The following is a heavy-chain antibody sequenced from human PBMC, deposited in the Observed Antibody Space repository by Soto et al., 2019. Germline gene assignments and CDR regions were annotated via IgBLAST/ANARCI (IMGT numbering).Heavy chain of an antibody. D-gene: IGHD4-17*01. CDR3: ARVVPLRTTVTTNWFDP. CDR2: IYYSGST. CDR1: GGSISSGGYY. J-gene: IGHJ5*02. V-gene: IGHV4-31*03. Sequence: ASETLSLTCTVSGGSISSGGYYWSWIRQHPGKGLEWIGYIYYSGSTYYNPSLKSRVTISVDTSKNQFSLKLSSVTAADTAVYYCARVVPLRTTVTTNWFDPWGQGTLVTVSS.